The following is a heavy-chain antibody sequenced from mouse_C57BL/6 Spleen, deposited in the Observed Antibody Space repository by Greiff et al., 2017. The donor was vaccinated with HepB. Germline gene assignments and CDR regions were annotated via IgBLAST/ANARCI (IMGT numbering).Heavy chain of an antibody. Sequence: EVQGVESGGGLVKPGGSLKLSCAASGFTFSDYGMHWVRQAPEKGLEWVAYISSGSSTIYYADTVKGRFTISRDNAKNTLFLQMTSLRSEDTAMYYCATITTVVATDAMDYWGQGTSVTGSS. D-gene: IGHD1-1*01. CDR3: ATITTVVATDAMDY. CDR2: ISSGSSTI. V-gene: IGHV5-17*01. CDR1: GFTFSDYG. J-gene: IGHJ4*01.